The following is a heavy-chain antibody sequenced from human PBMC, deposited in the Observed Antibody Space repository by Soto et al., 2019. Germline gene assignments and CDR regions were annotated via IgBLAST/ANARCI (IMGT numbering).Heavy chain of an antibody. Sequence: ASVKVSCKASGYSFTGYYMHWVRQAPGQGLEWMGWINPNSGGTNYAQNFQGWVTMTSDTSISTAYMELSRLRSDDTAVYYCARDQRYDSDAFRNELDYWDQ. CDR1: GYSFTGYY. V-gene: IGHV1-2*04. CDR3: ARDQRYDSDAFRNELDY. CDR2: INPNSGGT. J-gene: IGHJ4*02. D-gene: IGHD3-22*01.